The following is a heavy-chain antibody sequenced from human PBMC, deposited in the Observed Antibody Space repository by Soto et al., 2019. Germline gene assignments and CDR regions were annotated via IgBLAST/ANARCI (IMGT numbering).Heavy chain of an antibody. CDR2: ISWNSGST. D-gene: IGHD3-16*01. Sequence: EEQLVESGGGLVQPGRSLRLSCAASRFTFDDYAMHWVRQAPGKGLEWVSGISWNSGSTGYADSVKGRFTISRDNAKNSLYLEMNSLRADDTALYYCVKDRGRSMWYGWLDSWGQGTPVTVSS. J-gene: IGHJ5*01. CDR1: RFTFDDYA. V-gene: IGHV3-9*01. CDR3: VKDRGRSMWYGWLDS.